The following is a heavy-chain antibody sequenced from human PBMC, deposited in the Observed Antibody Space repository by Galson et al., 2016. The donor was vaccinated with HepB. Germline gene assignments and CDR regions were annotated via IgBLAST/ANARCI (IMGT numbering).Heavy chain of an antibody. CDR1: GLMFSSSD. D-gene: IGHD3-16*01. CDR3: AGVWI. CDR2: IGSSGVIT. Sequence: SLRLSCAVSGLMFSSSDMPWVRQAPGQGLEWVSHIGSSGVITYYADSVRGRFTISRDNSKSTLYLQMHSLRDEDTAVYYCAGVWIWGQGTKVTVSS. V-gene: IGHV3-23*01. J-gene: IGHJ3*02.